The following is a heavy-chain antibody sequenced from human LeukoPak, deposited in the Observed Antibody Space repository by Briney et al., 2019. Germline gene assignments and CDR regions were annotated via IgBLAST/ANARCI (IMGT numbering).Heavy chain of an antibody. Sequence: ASVKVSCKASGYTFTSYGISWVRQAPGQGLEWMGWISAYNGNTNYAQKLQGRVTMTTDTSTSTAYMELRSLRSDDTAVYYCVRGPLWFGELSNYFDYWGQGTLVTVSS. CDR3: VRGPLWFGELSNYFDY. D-gene: IGHD3-10*01. CDR2: ISAYNGNT. J-gene: IGHJ4*02. V-gene: IGHV1-18*01. CDR1: GYTFTSYG.